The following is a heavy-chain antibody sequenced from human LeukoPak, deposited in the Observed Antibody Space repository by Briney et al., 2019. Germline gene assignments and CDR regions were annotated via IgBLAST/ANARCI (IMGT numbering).Heavy chain of an antibody. CDR3: ARAGGRSWFDP. CDR1: GYTFTGYY. V-gene: IGHV1-2*02. Sequence: EASVKVSCKASGYTFTGYYMHWVRQAPGQGLEWMGWINPNSGGTNYAQKFQGRVTMTTDTSMSTAYMELSRLTSDDTAVYYCARAGGRSWFDPWGQGTLVTVSS. CDR2: INPNSGGT. J-gene: IGHJ5*02.